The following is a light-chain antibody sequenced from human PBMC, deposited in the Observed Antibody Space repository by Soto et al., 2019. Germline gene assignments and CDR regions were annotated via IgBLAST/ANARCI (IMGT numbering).Light chain of an antibody. J-gene: IGLJ1*01. CDR2: EVY. V-gene: IGLV2-8*01. Sequence: QSVLTQPPSASGSPGQSVTISCTGTSSVVGGYNYVSWYQQYPGKAPKLIIYEVYKRPSGVPDRFSGPKSGNTAALTVSGLQAEDEADYYCSSYEGTNSYVFGTGTKVTVL. CDR3: SSYEGTNSYV. CDR1: SSVVGGYNY.